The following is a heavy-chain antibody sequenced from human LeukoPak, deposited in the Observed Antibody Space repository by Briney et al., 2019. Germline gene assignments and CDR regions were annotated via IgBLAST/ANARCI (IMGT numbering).Heavy chain of an antibody. D-gene: IGHD3-22*01. CDR2: IYHNGNT. J-gene: IGHJ4*02. Sequence: PSETLSLTCTVFGYSISSAYSWGWIRQPPGKGLEWIGSIYHNGNTHYNSSLKSRVTISADTSENQFSLKLSSVTAADTAVYYCASYKTYYDSSGNPFDYWGQGTLLTVSS. CDR3: ASYKTYYDSSGNPFDY. V-gene: IGHV4-38-2*02. CDR1: GYSISSAYS.